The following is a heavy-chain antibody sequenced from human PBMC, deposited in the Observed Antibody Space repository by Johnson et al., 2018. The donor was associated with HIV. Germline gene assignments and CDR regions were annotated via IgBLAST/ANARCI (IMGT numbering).Heavy chain of an antibody. Sequence: QMQLVESGGGVVQPGRSLRLSCAASGFTFSSYAMHRVRQAPGKGLEWVAVISYDGSNKYYADSVKGRFTISRDNSKNTLYLQMNSLRAEDTAVYYCARDGTFGYGDYVGRAFDIWGQGTMVTVSS. J-gene: IGHJ3*02. CDR3: ARDGTFGYGDYVGRAFDI. D-gene: IGHD4-17*01. CDR1: GFTFSSYA. CDR2: ISYDGSNK. V-gene: IGHV3-30*04.